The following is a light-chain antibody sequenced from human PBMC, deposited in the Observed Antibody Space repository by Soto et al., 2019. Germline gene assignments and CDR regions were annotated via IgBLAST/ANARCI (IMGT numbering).Light chain of an antibody. V-gene: IGKV3D-15*01. Sequence: IVLTHSPGTLSFSPGERAALSCRASQSVSNTYLAWYQQKPGQAPRLLIYGVSSRATGIPARFSGSGSGTEFTLTISSLQSEDFAVYFCQQYSNWPTFGQGTRLEIK. CDR1: QSVSNTY. J-gene: IGKJ5*01. CDR3: QQYSNWPT. CDR2: GVS.